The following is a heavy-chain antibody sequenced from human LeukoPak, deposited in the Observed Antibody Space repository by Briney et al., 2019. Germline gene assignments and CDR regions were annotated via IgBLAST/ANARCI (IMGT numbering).Heavy chain of an antibody. CDR2: ISSSGSTI. J-gene: IGHJ3*02. CDR3: AREGSTMIVVVYYAFDI. CDR1: GFTFSSYE. D-gene: IGHD3-22*01. Sequence: GGSLRLSCAASGFTFSSYEMNWVRQAPGKGLEWVSYISSSGSTIYYADSVKGRFTISRDNAKNSLYLQMNSLRAEDTAVYYCAREGSTMIVVVYYAFDIWGQGTMVTVSS. V-gene: IGHV3-48*03.